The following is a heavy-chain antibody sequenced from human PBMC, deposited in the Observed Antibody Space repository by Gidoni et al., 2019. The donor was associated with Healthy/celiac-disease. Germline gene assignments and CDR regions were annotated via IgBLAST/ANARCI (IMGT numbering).Heavy chain of an antibody. D-gene: IGHD6-6*01. Sequence: QAQLVQSGAEVQKPGSSVKVSCTASGCPLSSYAISWVRQAPGQGLEWMGGTIPIVVTANYAQKYQGRVTITADKSTSTAYMELSSLRSEDTAAYYCASTSIAARRSYYGMDVWGQGTTVTVSS. CDR2: TIPIVVTA. V-gene: IGHV1-69*06. CDR3: ASTSIAARRSYYGMDV. CDR1: GCPLSSYA. J-gene: IGHJ6*02.